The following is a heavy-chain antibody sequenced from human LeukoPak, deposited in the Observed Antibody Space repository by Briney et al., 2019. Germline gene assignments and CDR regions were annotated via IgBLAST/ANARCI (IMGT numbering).Heavy chain of an antibody. V-gene: IGHV3-33*01. Sequence: GGSLRLSCAAFGFTFSSYGMHWVRQAPGKGLEWVAVIWYDGSNKYYADSVKGRFTISRDNSKNTLYLQMNSLRAEDTAVYYCARGTYYYGSGSYYSGAFDIWGQGTMVTVPS. J-gene: IGHJ3*02. CDR1: GFTFSSYG. CDR3: ARGTYYYGSGSYYSGAFDI. CDR2: IWYDGSNK. D-gene: IGHD3-10*01.